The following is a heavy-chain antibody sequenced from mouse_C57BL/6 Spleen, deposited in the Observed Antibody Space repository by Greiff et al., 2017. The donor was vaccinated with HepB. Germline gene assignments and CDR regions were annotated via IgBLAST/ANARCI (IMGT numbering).Heavy chain of an antibody. Sequence: VHLQQPGAELVKPGASVKVSCKASGFTFTGYWMHWVKQRPGQGLEWIGRIHPSDSDTNYKQKFKGKATLTVDKSSSTAYLQLSRLTSEDSAVCYCAIAYYDFDYWGQGTTLTVSS. CDR3: AIAYYDFDY. CDR1: GFTFTGYW. V-gene: IGHV1-74*01. J-gene: IGHJ2*01. D-gene: IGHD1-1*02. CDR2: IHPSDSDT.